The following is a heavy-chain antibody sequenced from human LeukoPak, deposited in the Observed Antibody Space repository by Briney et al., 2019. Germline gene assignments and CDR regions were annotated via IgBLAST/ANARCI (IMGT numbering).Heavy chain of an antibody. Sequence: SQTLSLTCAVSGGSISSGGYSWSWIRQPPGKGLEWIGYIYHSGSTYCNPSLKSRVTISVDRSKNQFSLKLSSVTAADTAVYYCARGGGGLVRGIIENWFDPWGQGTLATVSS. D-gene: IGHD3-10*01. J-gene: IGHJ5*02. CDR3: ARGGGGLVRGIIENWFDP. CDR1: GGSISSGGYS. V-gene: IGHV4-30-2*01. CDR2: IYHSGST.